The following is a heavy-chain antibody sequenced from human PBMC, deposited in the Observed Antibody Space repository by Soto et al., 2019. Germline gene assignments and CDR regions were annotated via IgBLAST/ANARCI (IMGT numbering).Heavy chain of an antibody. CDR3: AKVGGYYDSSGSLRGYFDY. D-gene: IGHD3-22*01. CDR1: GFTFSSSA. J-gene: IGHJ4*02. V-gene: IGHV3-23*01. CDR2: VSGSGDTK. Sequence: GGSLRLSCAASGFTFSSSAMSWVRQAPGKGLQWVSGVSGSGDTKYYAESVKGRFTISRDNSKNTLYLQMNSLRAEDTAVYYCAKVGGYYDSSGSLRGYFDYWGQGTLVTVSS.